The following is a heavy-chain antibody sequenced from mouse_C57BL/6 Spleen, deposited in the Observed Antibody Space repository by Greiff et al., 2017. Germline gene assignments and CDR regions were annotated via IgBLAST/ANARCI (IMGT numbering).Heavy chain of an antibody. D-gene: IGHD2-2*01. CDR1: GYTFTDYE. J-gene: IGHJ3*01. V-gene: IGHV1-15*01. CDR3: TRRDGGYGGSWFAD. Sequence: QVQLQQSGAELVRPGASVTLSCKASGYTFTDYEMHWVKQTPVHGLEWIGAIDPETGGTAYNQKFKGKAILTADKSSSTAYLELRSLTSEDSAVYYCTRRDGGYGGSWFADWGQGTLVTVSA. CDR2: IDPETGGT.